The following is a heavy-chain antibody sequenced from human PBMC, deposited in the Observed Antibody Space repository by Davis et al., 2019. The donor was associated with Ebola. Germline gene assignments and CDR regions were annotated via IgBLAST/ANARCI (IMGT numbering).Heavy chain of an antibody. CDR2: MFYTGDT. CDR3: ARHDLGYYFDY. CDR1: GVSINTYY. Sequence: SETLSLTCTVSGVSINTYYWSWVRQSPGKGLEWLGYMFYTGDTNYNPSLKSRVTISVDTSKNQFSLKLSSVTAADTAVYYCARHDLGYYFDYWGQGTLVTVSS. J-gene: IGHJ4*02. V-gene: IGHV4-59*08.